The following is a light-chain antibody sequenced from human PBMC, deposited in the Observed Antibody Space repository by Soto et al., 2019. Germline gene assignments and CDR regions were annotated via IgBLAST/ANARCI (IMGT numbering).Light chain of an antibody. V-gene: IGKV3-20*01. CDR1: QRVSSSY. Sequence: EIGLTQSPGTLSLSRGERATLSCRASQRVSSSYLAWYQQKPGQDPRLLIYGASSRATGIPDRFSGSGSGPNFTLTIIRLETEDFAVYYCQQHVSSFCTFGQGTKVAIK. CDR2: GAS. CDR3: QQHVSSFCT. J-gene: IGKJ1*01.